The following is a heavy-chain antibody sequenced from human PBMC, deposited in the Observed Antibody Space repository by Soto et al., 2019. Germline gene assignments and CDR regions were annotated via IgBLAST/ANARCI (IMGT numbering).Heavy chain of an antibody. D-gene: IGHD3-10*01. CDR2: INHSGST. CDR1: SAAFGGNY. Sequence: SMTLSLACAINSAAFGGNYRSRILEPPGKGLEWIGEINHSGSTNYNPSLKNRATISVDTSKNQFALKLSSVTAADTAVYYCARGRASGSYYLPNHYDYYGMDVWGKGTTVT. CDR3: ARGRASGSYYLPNHYDYYGMDV. V-gene: IGHV4-34*01. J-gene: IGHJ6*04.